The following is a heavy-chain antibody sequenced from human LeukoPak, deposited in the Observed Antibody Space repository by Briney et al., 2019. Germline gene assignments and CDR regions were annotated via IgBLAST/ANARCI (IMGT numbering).Heavy chain of an antibody. CDR2: MSNDGTNK. J-gene: IGHJ3*02. CDR1: GFTFSDYG. V-gene: IGHV3-30*19. D-gene: IGHD5-24*01. CDR3: ARRMAANAFDI. Sequence: GGSLRLSCAASGFTFSDYGMHGVRQAPGEGLEWVALMSNDGTNKYYADSVKGRFTISRDNSKNTLYLQMNSLRAEDTAVYYCARRMAANAFDIWGQGTMVTVSS.